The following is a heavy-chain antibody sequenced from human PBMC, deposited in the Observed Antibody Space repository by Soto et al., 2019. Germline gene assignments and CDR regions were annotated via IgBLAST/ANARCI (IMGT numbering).Heavy chain of an antibody. Sequence: GGSLRLSCAASGFTFSNAWMSWVRQAPGKGLEWVGRIKSKTDGGTTDYAAPVKGRFTISRDDSKNTLYLQMNSLKTEDTAVYYCTTTSQYFDWYTQDAFDIWGQGTMVTVSS. D-gene: IGHD3-9*01. CDR1: GFTFSNAW. CDR3: TTTSQYFDWYTQDAFDI. CDR2: IKSKTDGGTT. J-gene: IGHJ3*02. V-gene: IGHV3-15*01.